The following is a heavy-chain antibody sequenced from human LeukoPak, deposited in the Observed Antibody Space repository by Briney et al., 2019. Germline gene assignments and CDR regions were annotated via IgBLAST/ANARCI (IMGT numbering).Heavy chain of an antibody. CDR1: GGSISSSSYY. Sequence: SETLSLTCTVSGGSISSSSYYWGWNRQPPGKGLEWIGSIYYSGSTYYNPSLKSRVTMSVDTSKNQFSLKLSSVTAADTAVYYCARGEYYYDSSGYYKARYFDYWGQGTLVTVSS. V-gene: IGHV4-39*07. CDR3: ARGEYYYDSSGYYKARYFDY. J-gene: IGHJ4*02. CDR2: IYYSGST. D-gene: IGHD3-22*01.